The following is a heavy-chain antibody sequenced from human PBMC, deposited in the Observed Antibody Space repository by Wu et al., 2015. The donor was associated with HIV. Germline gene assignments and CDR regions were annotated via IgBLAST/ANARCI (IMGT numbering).Heavy chain of an antibody. J-gene: IGHJ6*02. CDR1: GGTFSSYA. CDR2: IIPIFGTA. D-gene: IGHD4-17*01. CDR3: ARDYLSHGDARYYYYYGMDV. Sequence: QVQLVQSGAEVKKPGSSVKVSCKASGGTFSSYAISWVRQAPGQGLEWMGGIIPIFGTANYAQKFQGRVTITADESTSTAYMELSSLRSEDTAVYYCARDYLSHGDARYYYYYGMDVWGHGTTVTVSS. V-gene: IGHV1-69*12.